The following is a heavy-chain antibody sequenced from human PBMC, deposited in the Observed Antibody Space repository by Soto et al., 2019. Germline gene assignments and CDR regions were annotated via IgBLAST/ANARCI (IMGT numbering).Heavy chain of an antibody. J-gene: IGHJ6*02. CDR2: IKQDGSEK. Sequence: PGGSLRLSCAASGFTFSSYWMSWVRQAPGKGLEWVANIKQDGSEKYYVDSVKGRFTISRDNAKNSLYLQMNSLRAEDTAVYYFARAFHRYYYGMHVPGQATTVSVSS. V-gene: IGHV3-7*01. CDR3: ARAFHRYYYGMHV. CDR1: GFTFSSYW.